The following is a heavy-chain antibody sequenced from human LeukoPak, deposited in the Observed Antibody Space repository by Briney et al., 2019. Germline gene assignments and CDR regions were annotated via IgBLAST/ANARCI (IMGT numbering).Heavy chain of an antibody. D-gene: IGHD6-19*01. Sequence: HPGGSLRLSCAASGFTFSSYAMHWVRQAPGKGLEWVAVISYDGSNKYYADSVKGRFTISRDNSKNTLYLQMNSLRAEDTAVYYCARDDHSSGWLQYFDYWGQGTLVTVSS. CDR2: ISYDGSNK. J-gene: IGHJ4*02. CDR1: GFTFSSYA. CDR3: ARDDHSSGWLQYFDY. V-gene: IGHV3-30-3*01.